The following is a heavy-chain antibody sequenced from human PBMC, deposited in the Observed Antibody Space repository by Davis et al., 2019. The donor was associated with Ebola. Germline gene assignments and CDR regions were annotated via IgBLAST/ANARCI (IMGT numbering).Heavy chain of an antibody. Sequence: PSETLSLTCTVSGGSISSYYWSWIRQPAGKGLEWIGRIYTSGSTNYNPSLKSRVTMSVDTSKNQFSLKLSSVTAADTAVYYCARERYYDFWSGYRPSYYYYYYMDVWGKGTTVTVSS. J-gene: IGHJ6*03. CDR3: ARERYYDFWSGYRPSYYYYYYMDV. CDR2: IYTSGST. CDR1: GGSISSYY. D-gene: IGHD3-3*01. V-gene: IGHV4-4*07.